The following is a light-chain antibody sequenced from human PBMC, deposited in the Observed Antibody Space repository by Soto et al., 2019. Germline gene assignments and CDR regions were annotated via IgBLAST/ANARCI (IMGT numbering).Light chain of an antibody. CDR1: NIGGKN. Sequence: SYELTQPLSVSVALGRSARITCGGNNIGGKNVHWYQQKPGQAPMLVLYRDSNRPSGIPERFSGSNSGNTATLTISRAQAGDEADYYCQVWDTNTVVFGGGTKLTVL. V-gene: IGLV3-9*01. CDR2: RDS. J-gene: IGLJ3*02. CDR3: QVWDTNTVV.